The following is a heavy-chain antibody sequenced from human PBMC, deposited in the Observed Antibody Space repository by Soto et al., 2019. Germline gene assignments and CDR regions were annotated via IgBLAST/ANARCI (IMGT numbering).Heavy chain of an antibody. CDR2: MSYDGTNT. Sequence: GGSLRLSCTASGFMFSSYAMLWVRQAPGKGLEWVAAMSYDGTNTYYADSLKGRFTISRDNSENTLFLQMSSLTADDSAVYYCARDPSPYTSGWYGIDFWGLGTLVTVSS. CDR1: GFMFSSYA. CDR3: ARDPSPYTSGWYGIDF. J-gene: IGHJ4*01. D-gene: IGHD6-19*01. V-gene: IGHV3-30-3*01.